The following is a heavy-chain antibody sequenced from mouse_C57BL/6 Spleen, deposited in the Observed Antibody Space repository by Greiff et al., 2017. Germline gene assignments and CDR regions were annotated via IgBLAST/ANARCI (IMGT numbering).Heavy chain of an antibody. CDR2: IDPENGDT. Sequence: VQLKESGAELVRPGASVKLSCTASGFNIKDDYMHWVKQRPEQGLEWIGWIDPENGDTEYASKFQGKATITADTSSNTAYLQLSSLTSEDTAVYYCTTPFTTVRVDYWGQGTSVTVSS. D-gene: IGHD1-1*01. J-gene: IGHJ4*01. CDR3: TTPFTTVRVDY. V-gene: IGHV14-4*01. CDR1: GFNIKDDY.